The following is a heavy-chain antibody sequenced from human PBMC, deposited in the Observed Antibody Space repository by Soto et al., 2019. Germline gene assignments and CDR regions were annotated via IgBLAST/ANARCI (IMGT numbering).Heavy chain of an antibody. CDR1: GGSISSSNW. D-gene: IGHD3-10*01. CDR2: IYHSGST. V-gene: IGHV4-4*02. CDR3: ASSSYYGSGLLYYYGMDV. Sequence: QVQLQESGPGLVKPSGTLSLTCAVSGGSISSSNWWSWVRQPPGKGLEWIGEIYHSGSTNYNPSPKGRGTISVDKSKNQFSLKLSSVTAADTAVYYCASSSYYGSGLLYYYGMDVWGQGTTVTVSS. J-gene: IGHJ6*02.